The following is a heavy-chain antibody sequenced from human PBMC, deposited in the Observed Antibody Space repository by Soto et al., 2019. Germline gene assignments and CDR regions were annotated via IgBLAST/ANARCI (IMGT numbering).Heavy chain of an antibody. CDR3: ARADEYYYDSSGYYPGY. CDR2: IWYDGSNK. CDR1: GFPFSFYS. Sequence: GGSLRLSCAASGFPFSFYSMNWVRQAPGKGLEWVAVIWYDGSNKYYADSVKGRFTISRDNSKNTLYLQMNSLRAEDTAVYYCARADEYYYDSSGYYPGYWGQGTLVTVSA. J-gene: IGHJ4*02. D-gene: IGHD3-22*01. V-gene: IGHV3-33*08.